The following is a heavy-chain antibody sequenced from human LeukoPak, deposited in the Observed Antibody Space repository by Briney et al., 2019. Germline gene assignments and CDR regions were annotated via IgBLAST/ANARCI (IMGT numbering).Heavy chain of an antibody. CDR2: ISAYNGNT. CDR1: GYTFTSYG. D-gene: IGHD3-22*01. CDR3: ARSPYDSSGYYSPNWFDP. J-gene: IGHJ5*02. V-gene: IGHV1-18*01. Sequence: ASVKVSCKASGYTFTSYGISWVRQAPGQGLEWMGWISAYNGNTNYAQKLQGRVTMTTDTSTSTAYMELRSLRSDDTAVYYCARSPYDSSGYYSPNWFDPWGQGTLVTVSS.